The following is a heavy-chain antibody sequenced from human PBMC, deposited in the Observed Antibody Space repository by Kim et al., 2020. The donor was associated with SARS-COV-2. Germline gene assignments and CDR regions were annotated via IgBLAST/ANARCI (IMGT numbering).Heavy chain of an antibody. Sequence: SETLSLTCAVYGGSFSGYYWSWIRQPPGKGLKWIGEINHSGITNYNPSLKSRVTISVDTSKNQFSLRLTSVTAADTTVYYCARGKKERYCTSTACFYHYGMDVWGQGTTVTVSS. J-gene: IGHJ6*02. V-gene: IGHV4-34*01. D-gene: IGHD2-2*01. CDR3: ARGKKERYCTSTACFYHYGMDV. CDR2: INHSGIT. CDR1: GGSFSGYY.